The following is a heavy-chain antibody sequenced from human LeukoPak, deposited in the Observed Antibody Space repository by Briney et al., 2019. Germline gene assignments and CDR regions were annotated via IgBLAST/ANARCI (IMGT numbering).Heavy chain of an antibody. CDR1: GFAFGSFA. CDR3: AKSAGTATIYFDS. CDR2: IGSDGDRV. J-gene: IGHJ4*02. Sequence: GGSLRLSCTASGFAFGSFAMAWVRQAPGKGLEGVAAIGSDGDRVHEDPVKGRFTISRDNSKSTLYLQMDKLRVEDTAVYFCAKSAGTATIYFDSWGQGALVTVSS. V-gene: IGHV3-23*01. D-gene: IGHD1-1*01.